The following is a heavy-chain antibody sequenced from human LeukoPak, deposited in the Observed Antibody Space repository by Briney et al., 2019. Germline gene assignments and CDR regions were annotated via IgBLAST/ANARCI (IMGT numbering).Heavy chain of an antibody. Sequence: SETLSFTCTGSGGTSSSYYWMWLRHPPGQGLEWIGYVYYSGSTNYNPSLKSRVTISVDTSENQFSLKLSSVTAADTAVYYCARSELLWFGGVNSGFDYWGQGTLVTVSS. J-gene: IGHJ4*02. CDR3: ARSELLWFGGVNSGFDY. V-gene: IGHV4-59*01. CDR1: GGTSSSYY. CDR2: VYYSGST. D-gene: IGHD3-10*01.